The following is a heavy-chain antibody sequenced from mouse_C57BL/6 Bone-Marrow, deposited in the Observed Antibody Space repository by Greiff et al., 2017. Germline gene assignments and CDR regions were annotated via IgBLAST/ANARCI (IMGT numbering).Heavy chain of an antibody. V-gene: IGHV5-4*01. CDR3: ARDPIQYYFDY. Sequence: EVHLVESGGGLVKPGGSLKLSCAASGFTFSSYAMSWVRQTPEKRLAWVATISDGGSYTYYPDNVKGRFTISRDNAKNNLYLQMSHLKSEDTAMYYCARDPIQYYFDYWGQGTTLTVSS. CDR1: GFTFSSYA. CDR2: ISDGGSYT. J-gene: IGHJ2*01.